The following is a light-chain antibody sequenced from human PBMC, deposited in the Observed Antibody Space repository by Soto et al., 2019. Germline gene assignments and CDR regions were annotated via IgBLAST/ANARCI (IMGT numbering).Light chain of an antibody. J-gene: IGKJ4*01. Sequence: DIVLTQSPGTQSLSPGERATLSCRASRSVSSSSLAWYQQKPGQPPRLLIYGASSRATGIPDRFSGSGSGTDFTLTISRLEPEDFAVYFCQQYGSSPLTFGGGTKVDIK. CDR3: QQYGSSPLT. V-gene: IGKV3-20*01. CDR2: GAS. CDR1: RSVSSSS.